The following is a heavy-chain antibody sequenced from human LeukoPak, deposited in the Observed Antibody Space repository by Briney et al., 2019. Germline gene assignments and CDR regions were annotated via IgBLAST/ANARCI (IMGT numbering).Heavy chain of an antibody. J-gene: IGHJ6*02. CDR3: ARGGLNYYGSGSYYPYYYYYYGMDV. CDR2: IYYTENT. D-gene: IGHD3-10*01. CDR1: GGSISSYY. V-gene: IGHV4-59*12. Sequence: SSETLSLTCTVSGGSISSYYWNWIRQPPGKGLEWIGYIYYTENTNYNPSLKSRVTISVDTSKNQFSLKLSSVTAADTAVYYCARGGLNYYGSGSYYPYYYYYYGMDVWGQGTTVTVSS.